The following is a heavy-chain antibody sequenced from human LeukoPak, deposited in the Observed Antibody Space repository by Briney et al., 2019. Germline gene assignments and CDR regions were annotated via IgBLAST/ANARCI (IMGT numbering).Heavy chain of an antibody. D-gene: IGHD3-22*01. Sequence: VASVKVSCKASGYTFTSYGISWVRQAPGQGLEWMGWISAYNGNTNYAQKFQGRVTMTEDTSTDTAYMELSSLRSEDTAVYYCATGPITMIVVAFDYWGQGTLVTVSS. CDR3: ATGPITMIVVAFDY. CDR2: ISAYNGNT. CDR1: GYTFTSYG. V-gene: IGHV1-18*01. J-gene: IGHJ4*02.